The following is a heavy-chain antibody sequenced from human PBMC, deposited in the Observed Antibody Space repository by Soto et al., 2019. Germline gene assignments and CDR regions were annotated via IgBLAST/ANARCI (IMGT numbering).Heavy chain of an antibody. Sequence: PGGSLRLSCTASGFSFGDYMMSWFRQAPGKGLEWVGFIRSKTYGETAEYAASVTGRFTISRDDSKAITYLQMNSLKTEDTAVYYCTRDQGKAPWPTSFDYWGQGTPVTVSS. D-gene: IGHD6-13*01. CDR3: TRDQGKAPWPTSFDY. CDR2: IRSKTYGETA. J-gene: IGHJ4*02. CDR1: GFSFGDYM. V-gene: IGHV3-49*03.